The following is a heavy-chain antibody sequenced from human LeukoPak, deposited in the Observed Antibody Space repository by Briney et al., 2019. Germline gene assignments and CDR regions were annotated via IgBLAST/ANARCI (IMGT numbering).Heavy chain of an antibody. CDR1: GFTFSSYA. Sequence: TGGSLRLSCAASGFTFSSYAMSWVRQAPGNGLEWVSAISGSGGSTYYADSVKGRFTISRDNAKNSLYLQMNSLRAEDTAVYYCAREPGSHSFDYWGQGTLLTVSS. CDR2: ISGSGGST. V-gene: IGHV3-23*01. J-gene: IGHJ4*02. D-gene: IGHD3-10*01. CDR3: AREPGSHSFDY.